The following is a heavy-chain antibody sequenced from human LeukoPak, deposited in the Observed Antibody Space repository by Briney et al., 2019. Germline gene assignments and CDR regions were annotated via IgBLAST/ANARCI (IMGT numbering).Heavy chain of an antibody. CDR1: GYTFTSYY. J-gene: IGHJ6*03. V-gene: IGHV7-4-1*02. Sequence: ASVKVSCKASGYTFTSYYMHWVRQAPGQGLEWMGWINTNTGNPTYAQGFIGRFVFSLDTSVSTAYLQISSLKAEDTAVYYCARLGLPFFYYYMDVWGKGTTVTVSS. CDR3: ARLGLPFFYYYMDV. CDR2: INTNTGNP. D-gene: IGHD2/OR15-2a*01.